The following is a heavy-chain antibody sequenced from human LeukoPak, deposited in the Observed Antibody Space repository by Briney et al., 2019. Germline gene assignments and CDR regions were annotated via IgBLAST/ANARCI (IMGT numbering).Heavy chain of an antibody. CDR2: ISGSGGST. V-gene: IGHV3-23*01. CDR1: GFIFSSDA. J-gene: IGHJ1*01. CDR3: AKRREYFQH. Sequence: GGSLRLSCAASGFIFSSDAMSWVRQAPGKRLEWVSAISGSGGSTYYADSVKGRFTISRDNSKNTLYLQMNSLRAEDTAVYYCAKRREYFQHWGQGTLVTVSS.